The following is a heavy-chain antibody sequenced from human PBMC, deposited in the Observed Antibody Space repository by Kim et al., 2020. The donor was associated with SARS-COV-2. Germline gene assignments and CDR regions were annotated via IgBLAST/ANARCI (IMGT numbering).Heavy chain of an antibody. J-gene: IGHJ4*01. CDR2: IYYRGTT. V-gene: IGHV4-39*01. Sequence: SETLSLTCSVSGGSISSDSYFWGWIRQPPGKGPDWIGSIYYRGTTYYNRSLKSRVAISADTTANQVSLRLTSVTAADAAVYYCARHGLPIGFYPYYF. CDR1: GGSISSDSYF. D-gene: IGHD3-22*01. CDR3: ARHGLPIGFYPYYF.